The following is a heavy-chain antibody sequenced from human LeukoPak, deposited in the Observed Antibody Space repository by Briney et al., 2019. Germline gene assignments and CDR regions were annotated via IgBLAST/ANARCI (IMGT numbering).Heavy chain of an antibody. CDR3: AKIDRKAAADHFDY. CDR1: GFTFSSYA. J-gene: IGHJ4*02. CDR2: ISYDGSNK. Sequence: QSGGSLRLSCAASGFTFSSYAMHWVRQAPGKGLEWVAVISYDGSNKYYADSVKGRFTISRDNSKNTLYLQMNSLRAEDTAVYYCAKIDRKAAADHFDYWGQGTLVTVSS. V-gene: IGHV3-30-3*02. D-gene: IGHD6-13*01.